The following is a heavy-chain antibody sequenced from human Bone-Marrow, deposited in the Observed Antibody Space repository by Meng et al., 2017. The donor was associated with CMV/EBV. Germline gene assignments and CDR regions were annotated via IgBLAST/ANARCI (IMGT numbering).Heavy chain of an antibody. CDR1: GLTVNYNF. Sequence: GESLKISCAVSGLTVNYNFIHWVRQPPGKGLEWVSIIHSGGETDYAVSVKGRFTISRDSSKNNVYRQMNSIRDADTAVYYCARLSTGQWGQGTLVTVSS. V-gene: IGHV3-66*02. CDR3: ARLSTGQ. CDR2: IHSGGET. J-gene: IGHJ4*02. D-gene: IGHD1-1*01.